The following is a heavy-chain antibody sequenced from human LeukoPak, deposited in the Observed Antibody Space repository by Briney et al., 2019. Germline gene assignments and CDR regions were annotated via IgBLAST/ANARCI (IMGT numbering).Heavy chain of an antibody. D-gene: IGHD6-13*01. J-gene: IGHJ4*02. Sequence: ASVKVSCKSSGYTFTGYYLHWVRQAPGQGLEWMGWINPNSGGTNYAQKFQGRVTMTRDTSISTAYMELSRLRSDDTAVYYCARVERAAAPPNYWGQGTLVTVSS. CDR3: ARVERAAAPPNY. CDR1: GYTFTGYY. CDR2: INPNSGGT. V-gene: IGHV1-2*02.